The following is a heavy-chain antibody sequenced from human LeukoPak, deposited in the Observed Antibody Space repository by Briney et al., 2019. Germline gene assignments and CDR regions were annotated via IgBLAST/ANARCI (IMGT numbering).Heavy chain of an antibody. CDR3: VRHDSTAYHPFDY. J-gene: IGHJ4*02. D-gene: IGHD2-15*01. CDR1: NGSFISSNW. CDR2: IYHSGTT. Sequence: SGTLSLTCAVSNGSFISSNWWSWVRQPPGKGLEWIGEIYHSGTTNYNPSLKSRVTVSVDKSKNQFSLKLNSVTAADTAVYYCVRHDSTAYHPFDYWGQGTLVTVSS. V-gene: IGHV4-4*02.